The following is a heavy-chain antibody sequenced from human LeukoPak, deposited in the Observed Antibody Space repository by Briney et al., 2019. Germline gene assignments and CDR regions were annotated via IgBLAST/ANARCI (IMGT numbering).Heavy chain of an antibody. CDR2: IYPSGKT. V-gene: IGHV4-4*07. J-gene: IGHJ3*02. Sequence: PSETLSLTCIVSGASVSGRRWSWIRRPAGRGLEWIGQIYPSGKTNYNPSVQSRVTMSLDTSKSQFSLKLTSVTAADTAVYYCARDHFERESSGKYLVEAFDIWGQGTMVTVSS. D-gene: IGHD6-19*01. CDR1: GASVSGRR. CDR3: ARDHFERESSGKYLVEAFDI.